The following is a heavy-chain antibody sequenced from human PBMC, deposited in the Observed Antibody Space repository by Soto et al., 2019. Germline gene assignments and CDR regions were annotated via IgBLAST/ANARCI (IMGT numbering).Heavy chain of an antibody. CDR1: GFTYSSHG. CDR2: LSRGGGST. V-gene: IGHV3-23*01. D-gene: IGHD5-12*01. Sequence: EAQLLESGGEVIQPGGSLRLSCAASGFTYSSHGMSWVRHAPGKGLEWIAGLSRGGGSTYYADSVKGRFTISRDNSKNTLDLLMNSLRVEDTALYYCARDGQYRTDGFDIWGQGTLVTVSS. CDR3: ARDGQYRTDGFDI. J-gene: IGHJ3*02.